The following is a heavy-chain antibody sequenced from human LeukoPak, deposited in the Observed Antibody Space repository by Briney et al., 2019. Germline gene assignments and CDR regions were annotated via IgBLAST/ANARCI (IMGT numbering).Heavy chain of an antibody. CDR2: IYYSGST. V-gene: IGHV4-59*01. CDR1: GGSISSYY. CDR3: ARNFVVVSSLGFDP. J-gene: IGHJ5*02. D-gene: IGHD2-2*01. Sequence: SETLSLTCTFCGGSISSYYWSWIRQPPGKGLEWIGYIYYSGSTNYNPSLKSRVTISVDTSKNQFSLKLSSVTAADTAVYYCARNFVVVSSLGFDPWGQGTLVTVSS.